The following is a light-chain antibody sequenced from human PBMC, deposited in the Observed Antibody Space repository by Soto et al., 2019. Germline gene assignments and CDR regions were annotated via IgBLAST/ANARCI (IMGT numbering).Light chain of an antibody. Sequence: QPVLTQSPSASASLGASVKLTCTLSSGHSSYAIAWHQQQPEKGPRYLMKLNSDGSHSKGDGIPDRFSGSGSGAERYLTISSLQSEDEAYYYCQTWGTGIQVFGGGTKLTVL. CDR1: SGHSSYA. V-gene: IGLV4-69*01. CDR3: QTWGTGIQV. J-gene: IGLJ3*02. CDR2: LNSDGSH.